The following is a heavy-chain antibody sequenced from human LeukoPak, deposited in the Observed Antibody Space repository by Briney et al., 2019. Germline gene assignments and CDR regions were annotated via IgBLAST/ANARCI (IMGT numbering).Heavy chain of an antibody. CDR1: GGSFSGYY. CDR3: ARHRRRGIYGGNRHDAFDI. Sequence: SETLSLTCAVYGGSFSGYYWSWIRQPPGKGLEWIGEINHSGSTNYNPSLKSRVTISVDTSKNQFSLKLSSATAADTAVYYCARHRRRGIYGGNRHDAFDIWGQGTMVTVSS. CDR2: INHSGST. V-gene: IGHV4-34*01. J-gene: IGHJ3*02. D-gene: IGHD4-23*01.